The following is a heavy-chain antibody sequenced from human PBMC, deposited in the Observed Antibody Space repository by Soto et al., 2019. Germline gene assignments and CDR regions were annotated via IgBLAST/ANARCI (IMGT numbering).Heavy chain of an antibody. CDR3: ASPYCSGGSCYSGSFDY. CDR2: IIPIFGTA. D-gene: IGHD2-15*01. CDR1: GGTFSSYA. V-gene: IGHV1-69*13. J-gene: IGHJ4*02. Sequence: AASVKVSCKASGGTFSSYAISWVRQAPGQGLEWMGGIIPIFGTANYAQKFQGRVTITADESTSTAYMELSSLRSEDTAVYYCASPYCSGGSCYSGSFDYWGQGTLVTVSS.